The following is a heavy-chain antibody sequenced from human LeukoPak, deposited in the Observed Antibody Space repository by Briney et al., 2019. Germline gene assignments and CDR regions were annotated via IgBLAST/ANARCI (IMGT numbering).Heavy chain of an antibody. CDR2: MNPNSGNT. D-gene: IGHD2-2*01. CDR3: ARSVGCSSTSCYVLSYYYYYMDV. Sequence: ASVKVSCKASGYTFTSYDINWVRQATGQGLEWMGWMNPNSGNTGYAQKFQGRVTITRNTSISTAYVELSSLRSEDTAVYYCARSVGCSSTSCYVLSYYYYYMDVWGKGTTVTVSS. CDR1: GYTFTSYD. V-gene: IGHV1-8*03. J-gene: IGHJ6*03.